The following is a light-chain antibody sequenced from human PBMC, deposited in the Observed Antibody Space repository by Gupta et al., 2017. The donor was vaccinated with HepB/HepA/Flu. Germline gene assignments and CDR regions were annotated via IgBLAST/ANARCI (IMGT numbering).Light chain of an antibody. CDR1: QDISNY. Sequence: DIQMTQSPSSLSASVGDRVTITCQANQDISNYLNWYQQKPGEDPKNLIYDASNWGARVPSRFSGSGSGTYFTFPISSLQPEDIATYYCQHYDNLPRYTFGRGTKVEIK. V-gene: IGKV1-33*01. CDR2: DAS. J-gene: IGKJ2*01. CDR3: QHYDNLPRYT.